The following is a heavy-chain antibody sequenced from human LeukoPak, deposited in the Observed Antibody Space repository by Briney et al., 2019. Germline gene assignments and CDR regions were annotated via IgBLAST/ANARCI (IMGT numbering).Heavy chain of an antibody. J-gene: IGHJ4*02. V-gene: IGHV3-64*01. Sequence: GGSLRLSCAASGFILSSYPMHWVRQAPGKGLEYISAISRNGDTTYYVNSVKGRFTISSDSSKNTLYLQMGSLRAEDMAVYYCAREGDYGSGRFGYYDYWGQGTLVTVSS. CDR1: GFILSSYP. CDR3: AREGDYGSGRFGYYDY. D-gene: IGHD3-10*01. CDR2: ISRNGDTT.